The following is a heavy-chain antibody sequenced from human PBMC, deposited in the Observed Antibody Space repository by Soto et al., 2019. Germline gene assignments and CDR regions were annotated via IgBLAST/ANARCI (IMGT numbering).Heavy chain of an antibody. D-gene: IGHD1-26*01. J-gene: IGHJ3*02. CDR2: LVGSGGGI. Sequence: GGSLRLSYAASGFTFSAYAMSWVRQAPGKGLQWVSGLVGSGGGIQYADSVRGRFAVSRDNSKNTLHLQMNSLTDEDTAVYYCAREYSWNYRDAFDIWGQGTMVTVSS. CDR1: GFTFSAYA. V-gene: IGHV3-23*01. CDR3: AREYSWNYRDAFDI.